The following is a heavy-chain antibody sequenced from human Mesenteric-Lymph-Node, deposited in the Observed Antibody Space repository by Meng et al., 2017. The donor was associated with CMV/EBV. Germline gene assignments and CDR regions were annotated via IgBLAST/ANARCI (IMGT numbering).Heavy chain of an antibody. D-gene: IGHD2-2*02. CDR2: ISGSGATI. V-gene: IGHV3-48*04. Sequence: GESLKISCAASGFTFSSYGMSWVRQAPGKGLEWVSYISGSGATIYYADSVKGRFTISRDNAKNSLYLQMNSLRAEDTAVYYCARDSDDLNCSSTSCSTYYYYGMDVWGQGTTVTVSS. J-gene: IGHJ6*02. CDR1: GFTFSSYG. CDR3: ARDSDDLNCSSTSCSTYYYYGMDV.